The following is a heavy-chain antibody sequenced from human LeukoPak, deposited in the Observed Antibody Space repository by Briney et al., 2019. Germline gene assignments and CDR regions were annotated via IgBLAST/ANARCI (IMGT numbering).Heavy chain of an antibody. CDR1: GFTFSSYG. CDR2: ISGSGGST. Sequence: GGSLRLSCAASGFTFSSYGMSWVRQAQGEGLGWVSAISGSGGSTYYADSVKGRFTISRDNSKNPLYLQMNSLRAEDTAVYYCATEVLNSYGYFYDYWGQGTLVTVSS. D-gene: IGHD5-18*01. CDR3: ATEVLNSYGYFYDY. J-gene: IGHJ4*02. V-gene: IGHV3-23*01.